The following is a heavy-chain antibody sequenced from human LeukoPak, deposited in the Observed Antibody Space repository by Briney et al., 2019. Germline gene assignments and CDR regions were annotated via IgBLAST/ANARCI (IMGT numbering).Heavy chain of an antibody. V-gene: IGHV1-69*06. CDR3: ATYSNYVYYYYYYMDV. CDR2: IIPIFGTA. CDR1: GGTFSSYA. D-gene: IGHD4-11*01. J-gene: IGHJ6*03. Sequence: GSSVKVSCKASGGTFSSYAISWVRQAPGQGLEWMGRIIPIFGTANYAQKFQGRVTITADKSTSTAYMELSSLRSEDTAVYYCATYSNYVYYYYYYMDVWGKGTTVTVSS.